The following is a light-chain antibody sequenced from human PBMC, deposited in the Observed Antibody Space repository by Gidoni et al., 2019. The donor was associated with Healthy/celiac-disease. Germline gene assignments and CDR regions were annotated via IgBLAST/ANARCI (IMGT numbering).Light chain of an antibody. V-gene: IGLV2-14*03. CDR2: DVS. CDR3: SSDTSSSTLWV. CDR1: SSDVGGYND. Sequence: QSALTQPASVSGSTGQSTTISCTGTSSDVGGYNDVSWDQQHPGKATKLMIYDVSNRPSGVSTRFSGSKSGNTASLTISGLQAEDEADYYCSSDTSSSTLWVFGGGTKLTVL. J-gene: IGLJ3*02.